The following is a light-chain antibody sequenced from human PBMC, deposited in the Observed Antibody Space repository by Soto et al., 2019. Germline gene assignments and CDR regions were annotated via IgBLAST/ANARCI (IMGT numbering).Light chain of an antibody. CDR1: QSVSSSY. J-gene: IGKJ1*01. Sequence: EIVLTQSPGTLSLSPGERATLSCRASQSVSSSYLAWYQQKPGQAPRLLIYGASSRATGIPDRFSGSGSGTDLTITIRRLAPDDVALYYCQQYGSLWTFGQGTKVEIK. CDR2: GAS. V-gene: IGKV3-20*01. CDR3: QQYGSLWT.